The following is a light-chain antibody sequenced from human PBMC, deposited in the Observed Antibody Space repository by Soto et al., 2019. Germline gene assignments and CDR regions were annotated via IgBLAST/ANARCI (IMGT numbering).Light chain of an antibody. CDR2: DAS. J-gene: IGKJ2*01. CDR3: QQYDRYSKP. V-gene: IGKV1-5*01. Sequence: DIQLTQSPSTLTASVGDRVTIGCRASESISYWLAWYQQKPGKAPKLLIYDASSLRSGVPSRFSGSGSGTEITLTISTLQPDDFATYCGQQYDRYSKPFGQGNQLEIK. CDR1: ESISYW.